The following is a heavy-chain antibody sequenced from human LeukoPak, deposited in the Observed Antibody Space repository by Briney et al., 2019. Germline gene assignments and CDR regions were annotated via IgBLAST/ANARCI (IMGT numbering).Heavy chain of an antibody. V-gene: IGHV3-21*01. D-gene: IGHD2-2*01. CDR3: ARADRCSSTSSVWDDAFDI. CDR2: ISSSSSYI. Sequence: PGGSLRLSCAASGFTFSSYSMNWVRQAPGKGLEWVSSISSSSSYIYYADSVKGRFTISRDNAKNSLYLQMNSLRAEDTAVYYCARADRCSSTSSVWDDAFDIWGQGTMVTVSS. CDR1: GFTFSSYS. J-gene: IGHJ3*02.